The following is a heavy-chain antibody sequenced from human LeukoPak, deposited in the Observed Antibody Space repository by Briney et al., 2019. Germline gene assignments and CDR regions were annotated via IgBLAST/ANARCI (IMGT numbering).Heavy chain of an antibody. Sequence: GGSLRLSCAASGFTFSNAWMSWVRQAPGKGLEWVGRIKRKTDGGTTDYGAPVKGRVTISRDDSKNTLYLQMNSLKTEDTAVYYCTHYYDSSGYYSDAFDIWGQGTMVTVSS. J-gene: IGHJ3*02. V-gene: IGHV3-15*01. D-gene: IGHD3-22*01. CDR3: THYYDSSGYYSDAFDI. CDR2: IKRKTDGGTT. CDR1: GFTFSNAW.